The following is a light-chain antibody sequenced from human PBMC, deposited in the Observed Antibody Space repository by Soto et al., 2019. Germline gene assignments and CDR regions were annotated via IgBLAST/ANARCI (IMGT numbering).Light chain of an antibody. CDR3: QQYGLPPHS. V-gene: IGKV3-20*01. CDR2: GAS. CDR1: QSVYNNY. Sequence: EIVLTQSPGTLSLSPGERATLSCRASQSVYNNYLAWYQQKPGQTPRLLVNGASNRATGIPDRFSGGGSGTDFTLAISSLEPEDVAVYYCQQYGLPPHSFGQGNRVEIK. J-gene: IGKJ2*01.